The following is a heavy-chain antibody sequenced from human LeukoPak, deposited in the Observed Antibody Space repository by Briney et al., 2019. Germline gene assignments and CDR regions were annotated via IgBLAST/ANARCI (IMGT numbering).Heavy chain of an antibody. Sequence: SETLSLTCTVSGGSISSHYWSWIRQPPGKGLEWIGYIYYSGSTNYSPSLKSRVTIPVDTSRNHFSLKLNSLTAADTAVYYCARGRANFDPWGQGTLVTVSS. V-gene: IGHV4-59*11. CDR3: ARGRANFDP. CDR1: GGSISSHY. CDR2: IYYSGST. J-gene: IGHJ5*02.